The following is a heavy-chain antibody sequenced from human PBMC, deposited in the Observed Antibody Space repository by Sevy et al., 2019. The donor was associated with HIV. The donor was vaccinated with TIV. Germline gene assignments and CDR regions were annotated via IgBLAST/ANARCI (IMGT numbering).Heavy chain of an antibody. CDR1: GYSISSGYY. Sequence: SETLSLTCAVSGYSISSGYYWGWIRQPPGKGLEWIGSIYHSGSTYYNPSLKSRVTISVDTSKNQFSLKLSSVTAADTPVYYCARVGGSGSYFGRSEYYYYMAVWGKGTTVTVSS. CDR3: ARVGGSGSYFGRSEYYYYMAV. CDR2: IYHSGST. D-gene: IGHD3-10*01. J-gene: IGHJ6*03. V-gene: IGHV4-38-2*01.